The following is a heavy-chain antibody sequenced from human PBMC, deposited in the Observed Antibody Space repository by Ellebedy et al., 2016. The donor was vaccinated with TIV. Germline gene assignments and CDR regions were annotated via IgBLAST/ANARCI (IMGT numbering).Heavy chain of an antibody. D-gene: IGHD3-10*01. Sequence: GESLKISCAASGFIFSSYGMHWVRQAPGKGLEWVAVIWYDGSTKYYADSVKGRFTISRDNAKNSLYLQMNSLRAEDTAVYYCAIRGRYWGQGTLVTVSS. CDR2: IWYDGSTK. V-gene: IGHV3-33*03. CDR1: GFIFSSYG. J-gene: IGHJ4*02. CDR3: AIRGRY.